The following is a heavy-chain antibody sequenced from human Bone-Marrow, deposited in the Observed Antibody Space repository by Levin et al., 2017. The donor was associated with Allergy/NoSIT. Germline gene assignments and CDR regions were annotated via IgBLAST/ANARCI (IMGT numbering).Heavy chain of an antibody. CDR1: GLTFSNAW. CDR3: TTTTGSNDYYGLDV. D-gene: IGHD1-1*01. Sequence: GGSLRLSCAASGLTFSNAWMSWVRQAPGKGLVWVGLIKSKVDSETTEYAAPVKGRFTISRDDSRNTLYLQMNSLKTEDTGVYYCTTTTGSNDYYGLDVWGQGTTVTVSS. V-gene: IGHV3-15*01. J-gene: IGHJ6*02. CDR2: IKSKVDSETT.